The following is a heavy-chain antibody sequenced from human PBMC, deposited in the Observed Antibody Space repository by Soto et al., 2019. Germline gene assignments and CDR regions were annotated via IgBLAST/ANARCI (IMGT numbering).Heavy chain of an antibody. Sequence: XASLKISCKGSGYSFTSYWIDWVRQMPGKGLEWMGIIYPGDSDTRYSPSFQGQVTISADKSISTAYLQWSSLNASDTAMYYCARSEVAAAGPYFDYWGQGTLVTVSS. J-gene: IGHJ4*02. CDR1: GYSFTSYW. CDR2: IYPGDSDT. CDR3: ARSEVAAAGPYFDY. D-gene: IGHD6-13*01. V-gene: IGHV5-51*01.